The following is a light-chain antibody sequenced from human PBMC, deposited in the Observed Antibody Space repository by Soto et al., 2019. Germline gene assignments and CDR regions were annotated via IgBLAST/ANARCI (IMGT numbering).Light chain of an antibody. Sequence: EIVLTQSPGTLSLSPGERATLSCRASQSINNRYLAWYQQKPGQAPRLLIYAASSRATGIPDRFSGSGSGTDVTLTLSRLEPEDFAVYYCQQFGSSPGLTFGPGTKVDI. CDR3: QQFGSSPGLT. J-gene: IGKJ3*01. V-gene: IGKV3-20*01. CDR1: QSINNRY. CDR2: AAS.